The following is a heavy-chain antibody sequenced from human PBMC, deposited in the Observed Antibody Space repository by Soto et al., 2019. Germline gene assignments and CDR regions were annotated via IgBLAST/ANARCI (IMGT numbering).Heavy chain of an antibody. CDR2: IYPSGVT. D-gene: IGHD6-19*01. CDR1: ADSYSISSYS. J-gene: IGHJ5*02. CDR3: AGMPYTSGLRFDP. Sequence: PSETLSVTCNISADSYSISSYSCSWIRQPPAQALQWIGVIYPSGVTSYNPSLASRVSGSLDRSNNQCSLKLKSVTAADTAVSFCAGMPYTSGLRFDPWEPGTLVTVSS. V-gene: IGHV4-30-2*01.